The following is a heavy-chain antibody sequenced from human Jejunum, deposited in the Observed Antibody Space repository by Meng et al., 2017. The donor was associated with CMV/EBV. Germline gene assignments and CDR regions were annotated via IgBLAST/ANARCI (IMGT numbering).Heavy chain of an antibody. CDR3: AREASGDCYDY. J-gene: IGHJ4*02. CDR1: GFPFSRYW. V-gene: IGHV3-74*01. Sequence: CESYGFPFSRYWMRWVRQTPGKGLVWVSRINSDGSSTSYADSVKGRFTISRDNAKNTLYLQMNSLRAEDTAVYYCAREASGDCYDYWGQGTLVTVSS. D-gene: IGHD2-21*01. CDR2: INSDGSST.